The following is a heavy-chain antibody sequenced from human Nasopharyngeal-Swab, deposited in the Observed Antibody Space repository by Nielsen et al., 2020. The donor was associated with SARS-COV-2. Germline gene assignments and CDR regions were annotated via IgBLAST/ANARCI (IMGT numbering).Heavy chain of an antibody. V-gene: IGHV3-21*01. J-gene: IGHJ4*02. D-gene: IGHD2-8*01. Sequence: GESLKISCAASGFTFSSYSMKWVRQAPGKGLEWVSSISSSSSYIYYADSVKGRFTISRDNAKNSLYLQMNSLRAEDTAVYYCARMVYPYTGIDYWGQGTLVTVSS. CDR3: ARMVYPYTGIDY. CDR2: ISSSSSYI. CDR1: GFTFSSYS.